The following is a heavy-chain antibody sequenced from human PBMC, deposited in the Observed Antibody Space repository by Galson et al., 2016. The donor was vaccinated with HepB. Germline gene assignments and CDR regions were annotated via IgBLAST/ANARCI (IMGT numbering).Heavy chain of an antibody. V-gene: IGHV3-23*01. Sequence: SLRLSCAASGFTFSSYAVSWVRQAPGKGLGWVPAISGRGGSTYYADSVKGRFTISRDNSKNTVYLQMNSLRAGDTAVYYCAKEGDYSYDYYSMDVWGQGTTVTVSS. J-gene: IGHJ6*02. D-gene: IGHD4-17*01. CDR3: AKEGDYSYDYYSMDV. CDR1: GFTFSSYA. CDR2: ISGRGGST.